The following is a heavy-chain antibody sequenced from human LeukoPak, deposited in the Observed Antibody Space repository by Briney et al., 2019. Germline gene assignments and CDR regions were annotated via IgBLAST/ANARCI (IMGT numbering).Heavy chain of an antibody. CDR2: ISYDGSNK. J-gene: IGHJ4*02. V-gene: IGHV3-30*04. CDR3: AKSATTMIVVVITVGVGTFDY. D-gene: IGHD3-22*01. Sequence: GGSLRLSCAASGFTFSSYAMHWVRQAPGKGLEWVAVISYDGSNKYYADSVKGRFTISRDNSKNTLYLQMNSLRAEDTAVYYCAKSATTMIVVVITVGVGTFDYWGQGTLVTVSS. CDR1: GFTFSSYA.